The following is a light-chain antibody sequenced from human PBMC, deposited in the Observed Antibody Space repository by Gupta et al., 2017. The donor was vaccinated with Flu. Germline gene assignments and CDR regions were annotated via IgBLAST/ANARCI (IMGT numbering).Light chain of an antibody. J-gene: IGKJ2*01. CDR1: QGVSSN. CDR3: LQGTNWPGYT. Sequence: EVVTTQSLATLSVSPGERATLSCRASQGVSSNLAWYQQKPGQAPRLLIYGASPRATGIPARFSGSGSGTEFTLTISSLQSEDFAVYYCLQGTNWPGYTFGPGTKVEIK. V-gene: IGKV3-15*01. CDR2: GAS.